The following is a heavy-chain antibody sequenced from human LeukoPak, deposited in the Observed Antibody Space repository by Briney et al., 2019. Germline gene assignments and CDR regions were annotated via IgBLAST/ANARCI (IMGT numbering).Heavy chain of an antibody. CDR3: ARRSSGSPPYYFGY. CDR1: GLTFSSHW. CDR2: INSDGSST. D-gene: IGHD1-26*01. V-gene: IGHV3-74*01. Sequence: GGSLRLSCAASGLTFSSHWMHWVRQAPGKGLVWVSRINSDGSSTSYADSVKGRFTISRDNAKNTLYLQMNSLRAEDTAVYYCARRSSGSPPYYFGYWGQGTLVTVSS. J-gene: IGHJ4*02.